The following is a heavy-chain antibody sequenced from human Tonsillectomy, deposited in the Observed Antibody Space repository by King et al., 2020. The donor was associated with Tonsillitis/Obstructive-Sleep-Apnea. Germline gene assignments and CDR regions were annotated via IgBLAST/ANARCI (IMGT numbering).Heavy chain of an antibody. Sequence: QLQLQESGSGLVKPSQTLSITCAVSGGSISNGDYSWDWIRQTPGKGLEWIGYIYHSGSTYYSPSLKSRVTIPIDRSKTQFSLKLSSVTGADTAVYYCARGLRDGNNGYYSNWFDPWGQGTLVTVSS. CDR3: ARGLRDGNNGYYSNWFDP. D-gene: IGHD3-22*01. CDR1: GGSISNGDYS. CDR2: IYHSGST. J-gene: IGHJ5*02. V-gene: IGHV4-30-2*01.